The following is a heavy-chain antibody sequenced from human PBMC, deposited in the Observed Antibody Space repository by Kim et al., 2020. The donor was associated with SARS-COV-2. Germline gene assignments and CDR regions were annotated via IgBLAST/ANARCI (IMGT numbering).Heavy chain of an antibody. J-gene: IGHJ4*01. Sequence: ASVKVSCKASGYTFTNYTMHWVRQAPGQGLEWMGWMNPNTGDTNYAQKFQGRVIFTRDTSISTAYMQLSSLRSEDMAVYYCARVITRGGLVVVFNFWCQG. V-gene: IGHV1-2*02. CDR2: MNPNTGDT. D-gene: IGHD3-10*01. CDR1: GYTFTNYT. CDR3: ARVITRGGLVVVFNF.